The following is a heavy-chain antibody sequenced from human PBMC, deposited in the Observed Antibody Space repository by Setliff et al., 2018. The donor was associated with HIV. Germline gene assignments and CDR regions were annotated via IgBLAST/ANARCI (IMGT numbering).Heavy chain of an antibody. Sequence: GGSLRLSCTASGFTFSSYWMSWVRQAPGKGLEWVANIKQDGSEKYYVDSVKGRFTISRDNAKNSLFLQMNSLRAEDTAVYYCARGQTSVTLQFDHWGQGTLVTVS. J-gene: IGHJ4*02. CDR3: ARGQTSVTLQFDH. CDR2: IKQDGSEK. CDR1: GFTFSSYW. V-gene: IGHV3-7*01. D-gene: IGHD4-17*01.